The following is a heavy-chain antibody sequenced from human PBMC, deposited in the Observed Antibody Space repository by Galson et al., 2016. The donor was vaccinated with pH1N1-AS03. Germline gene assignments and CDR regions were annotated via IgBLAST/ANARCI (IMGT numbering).Heavy chain of an antibody. J-gene: IGHJ4*02. CDR1: GFTFRDYY. CDR2: INVGSGNT. Sequence: SVKVSCKVSGFTFRDYYIHWVKQAPGQRLEWMGWINVGSGNTKYSQKFQGRVTMTRDTSASTAYMELSSLTSDDTSVYYCARGFLEAVIDYWGQGSLVTVSS. D-gene: IGHD3-3*01. CDR3: ARGFLEAVIDY. V-gene: IGHV1-3*01.